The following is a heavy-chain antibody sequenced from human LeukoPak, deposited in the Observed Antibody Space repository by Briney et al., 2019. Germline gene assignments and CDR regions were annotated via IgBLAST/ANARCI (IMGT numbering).Heavy chain of an antibody. CDR3: ATQRGSYLWGTDFDY. J-gene: IGHJ4*02. D-gene: IGHD3-16*01. CDR1: GYTFTGYY. V-gene: IGHV1-2*02. CDR2: INPNSGDT. Sequence: ASVKVSCKASGYTFTGYYMHWVRQAPGRGLEWTGWINPNSGDTKYAQKFQGRVTMTRDTSISTAYMELSRLRSDDTAVYYCATQRGSYLWGTDFDYWGQGTLVTVSS.